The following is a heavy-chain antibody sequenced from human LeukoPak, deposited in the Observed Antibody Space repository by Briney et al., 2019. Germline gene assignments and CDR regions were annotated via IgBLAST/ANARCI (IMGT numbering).Heavy chain of an antibody. CDR1: GFTVSSNY. D-gene: IGHD6-6*01. V-gene: IGHV3-53*01. Sequence: PGGSLGLSCAASGFTVSSNYMNWVRQAPGKGLEWVSVIYSGGSTYYADSVKGRFTISRDNSKNTLYLQMNSLRAEDTAVYYCARARPFSDYWGQGTLVTVSS. CDR3: ARARPFSDY. CDR2: IYSGGST. J-gene: IGHJ4*02.